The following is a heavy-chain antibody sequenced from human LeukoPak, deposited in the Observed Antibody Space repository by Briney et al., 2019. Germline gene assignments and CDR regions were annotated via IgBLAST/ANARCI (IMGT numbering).Heavy chain of an antibody. CDR3: ARSAPNCSGGSCYLDFDY. J-gene: IGHJ4*02. V-gene: IGHV4-4*07. Sequence: SETLSLTCTVSGGSISSYYWSWIRQPAGKGLEWIGRIYTSGSTNYNPSLKSRVTMSVDTSKNQFSPKLSSVTAADTAVYYCARSAPNCSGGSCYLDFDYWGQGTLVTVSS. CDR2: IYTSGST. CDR1: GGSISSYY. D-gene: IGHD2-15*01.